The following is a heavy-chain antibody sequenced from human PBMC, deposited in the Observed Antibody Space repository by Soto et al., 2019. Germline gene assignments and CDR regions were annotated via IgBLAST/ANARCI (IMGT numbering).Heavy chain of an antibody. CDR1: GYTFTSYG. Sequence: GASVKVSCKASGYTFTSYGISWVRQAPGQGLEWMGWISAYNGNTNYAQKLQGRVTMTTDTSTSTAYMELRSLRSDDTAVYYCARGRRRYCSGGSGYLYYYYYYMAVWCKGTTVTV. D-gene: IGHD2-15*01. J-gene: IGHJ6*03. V-gene: IGHV1-18*01. CDR3: ARGRRRYCSGGSGYLYYYYYYMAV. CDR2: ISAYNGNT.